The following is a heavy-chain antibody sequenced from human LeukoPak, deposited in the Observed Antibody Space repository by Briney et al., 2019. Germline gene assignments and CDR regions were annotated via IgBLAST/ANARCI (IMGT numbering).Heavy chain of an antibody. V-gene: IGHV4-34*01. CDR2: INHSGST. Sequence: PSQTLSLTCAVYGGSFSDYYWSWIRQPPGKGLGWIGEINHSGSTTYNPSIKSRVTISVDTSKNQFSLKLSSVTAADTAVYYCARSLPPNYYGSGSTIDYWGQGTLVTVSS. D-gene: IGHD3-10*01. CDR1: GGSFSDYY. J-gene: IGHJ4*02. CDR3: ARSLPPNYYGSGSTIDY.